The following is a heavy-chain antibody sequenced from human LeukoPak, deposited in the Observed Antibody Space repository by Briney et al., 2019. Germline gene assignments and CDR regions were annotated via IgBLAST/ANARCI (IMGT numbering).Heavy chain of an antibody. J-gene: IGHJ4*02. Sequence: ASVKVSCKASGYIFTDYFMNWVRQAPGQGLEWMGWINPNSGDTNIGQKFQGRVTLTSDTSISTAYMELTSLRSDDTAVYYCARGRFRVTTSNACIGDYWGQGTLITVSS. CDR2: INPNSGDT. CDR3: ARGRFRVTTSNACIGDY. D-gene: IGHD3-3*01. CDR1: GYIFTDYF. V-gene: IGHV1-2*02.